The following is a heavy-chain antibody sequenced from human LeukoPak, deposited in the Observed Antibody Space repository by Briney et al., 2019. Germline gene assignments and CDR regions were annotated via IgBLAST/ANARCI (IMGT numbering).Heavy chain of an antibody. CDR2: IYYGGTT. CDR1: GDSINSYY. J-gene: IGHJ2*01. Sequence: SETLSLTCTVSGDSINSYYWSWIRQPPEKGLEWIGYIYYGGTTSYNPSLKGRVTISVDTSKTQFSLKMNSVTAADTAVYYCARLQRITMAGPDYWYFDLWGRGTLVTVSS. V-gene: IGHV4-59*01. CDR3: ARLQRITMAGPDYWYFDL. D-gene: IGHD3-10*01.